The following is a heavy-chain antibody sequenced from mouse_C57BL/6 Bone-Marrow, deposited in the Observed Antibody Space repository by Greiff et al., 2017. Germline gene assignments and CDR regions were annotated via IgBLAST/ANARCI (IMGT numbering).Heavy chain of an antibody. J-gene: IGHJ4*01. CDR1: GYTFTSYG. CDR3: ARSPYYYGSIYYARDY. V-gene: IGHV1-81*01. CDR2: IYPRSGNT. D-gene: IGHD1-1*01. Sequence: VQLQQSGAELARPGASVKLSCKASGYTFTSYGISWVKQRTGQGLEWIGEIYPRSGNTYYNEKFKGKATLTADKSSSTAYMELRSLTSEDSAVYFCARSPYYYGSIYYARDYWGQGTSVTVSS.